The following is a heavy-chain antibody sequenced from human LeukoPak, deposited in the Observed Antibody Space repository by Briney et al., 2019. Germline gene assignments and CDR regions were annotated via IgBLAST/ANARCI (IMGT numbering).Heavy chain of an antibody. CDR1: GFTFSSYE. D-gene: IGHD6-19*01. J-gene: IGHJ5*02. Sequence: GGSLRLSCAASGFTFSSYEMNWVRQAPGKGLEWVSYISSSGSTIYYADSVKGRFTISRDNAKNSLYLQMNSLRAEDTAVYYCARTKQWLVHWFDPWGQGTLVTVSS. CDR2: ISSSGSTI. V-gene: IGHV3-48*03. CDR3: ARTKQWLVHWFDP.